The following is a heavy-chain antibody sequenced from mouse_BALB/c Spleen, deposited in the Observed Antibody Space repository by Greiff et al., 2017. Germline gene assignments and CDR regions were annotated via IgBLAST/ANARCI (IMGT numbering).Heavy chain of an antibody. J-gene: IGHJ1*01. Sequence: EVQRVESGGGLVQPGGSRKLSCAASGFTFSSFGMHWVRQAPEKGLEWVAYISSGSSTIYYADTVKGRFTISRDNPKNTLFLQMTSLRSEDTAMYYCARSGSRHWYFDVWGAGTTVTVSS. CDR2: ISSGSSTI. CDR3: ARSGSRHWYFDV. D-gene: IGHD1-1*01. CDR1: GFTFSSFG. V-gene: IGHV5-17*02.